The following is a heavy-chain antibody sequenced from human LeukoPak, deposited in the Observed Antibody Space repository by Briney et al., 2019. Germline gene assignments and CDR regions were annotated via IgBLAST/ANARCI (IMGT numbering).Heavy chain of an antibody. V-gene: IGHV3-7*03. CDR3: ARGQGKYSYSYTPRPGYYYYYMDV. D-gene: IGHD5-18*01. CDR2: IKQDGSEK. Sequence: GGSLRLSCAASGFTFSSYWMSWVRQAPGKGLEWVANIKQDGSEKYHVDSVKGRFTISRDNAKNSLYLQMNSLRAEDTAVYYCARGQGKYSYSYTPRPGYYYYYMDVWGKGTTVTISS. CDR1: GFTFSSYW. J-gene: IGHJ6*03.